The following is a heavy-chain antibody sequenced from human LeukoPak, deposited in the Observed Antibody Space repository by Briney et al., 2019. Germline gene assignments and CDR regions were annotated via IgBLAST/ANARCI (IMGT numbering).Heavy chain of an antibody. CDR2: VSGFGTGT. D-gene: IGHD2-2*01. CDR3: AKDLIGCSSTSCYGFDYFDY. CDR1: GFTFSSFV. V-gene: IGHV3-23*01. J-gene: IGHJ4*02. Sequence: PGEPLRLSCAASGFTFSSFVMSWVRQAPGKGLEWVSTVSGFGTGTYYADSVKGRFTISRDNSRSTLYLQMHSLRAEDTAIYYCAKDLIGCSSTSCYGFDYFDYWGQGILVTVSS.